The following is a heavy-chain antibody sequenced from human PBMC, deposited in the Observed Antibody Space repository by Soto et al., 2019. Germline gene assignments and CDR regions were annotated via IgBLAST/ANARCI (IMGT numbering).Heavy chain of an antibody. V-gene: IGHV3-23*01. J-gene: IGHJ6*02. CDR1: GFTFSSYA. Sequence: GGSLSLSCAASGFTFSSYAMSWVRQAPGKGLEWVSAISGSGGSTYYADSVKGRFTISRDNSKKTLHLQLNSVTAEDAAVYYCAKRGPGSDYYYGLDVWGQGTTVTVSS. D-gene: IGHD2-15*01. CDR2: ISGSGGST. CDR3: AKRGPGSDYYYGLDV.